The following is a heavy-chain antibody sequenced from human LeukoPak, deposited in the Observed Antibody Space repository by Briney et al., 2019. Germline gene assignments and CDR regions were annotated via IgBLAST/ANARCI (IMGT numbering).Heavy chain of an antibody. D-gene: IGHD2-2*01. CDR3: ARTYCSSTSCYEESFDT. Sequence: SETLSLSCTVSGGSISSYYWSWIRQPPGKGLEWIGYIYYSGSTNYNPSLKSRVTISVDTSKNRFSLKLSSVTAADTAVYYCARTYCSSTSCYEESFDTWGQGPLVTVSS. J-gene: IGHJ5*02. CDR1: GGSISSYY. CDR2: IYYSGST. V-gene: IGHV4-59*01.